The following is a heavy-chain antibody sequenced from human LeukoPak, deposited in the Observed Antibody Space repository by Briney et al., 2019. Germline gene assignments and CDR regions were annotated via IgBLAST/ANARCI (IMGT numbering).Heavy chain of an antibody. D-gene: IGHD6-19*01. CDR3: AKGKDSSGYYGMDV. V-gene: IGHV1-18*01. J-gene: IGHJ6*02. CDR1: GYTFTSYG. CDR2: ISAYNGNT. Sequence: ASVKVSCKASGYTFTSYGISWVRQAPGQGLEWMGWISAYNGNTNYAQKLQGRVTMTTDTSTSTAYMELRSLRSDDTAVYYCAKGKDSSGYYGMDVWGQGTTVTVSS.